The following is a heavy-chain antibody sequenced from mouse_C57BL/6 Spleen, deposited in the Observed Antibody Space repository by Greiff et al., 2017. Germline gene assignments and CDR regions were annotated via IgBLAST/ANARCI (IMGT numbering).Heavy chain of an antibody. CDR1: GYTFNSSW. D-gene: IGHD1-1*01. V-gene: IGHV1-64*01. J-gene: IGHJ1*03. CDR3: ARKDITTVVATDWYFDV. Sequence: QVQLQQPGAELVKPGASVKLSCKASGYTFNSSWMHWVKQRPGHGLEWIGMIHPNSGSTNYNEKFKRKATLTVDKSSSTAYRQLSSLTSEDSAVYYCARKDITTVVATDWYFDVWGTGTTVTVSS. CDR2: IHPNSGST.